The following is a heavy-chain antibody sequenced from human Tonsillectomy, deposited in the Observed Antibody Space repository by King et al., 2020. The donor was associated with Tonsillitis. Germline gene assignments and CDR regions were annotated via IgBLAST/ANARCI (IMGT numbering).Heavy chain of an antibody. CDR3: ARVVREAACTIYFTDH. CDR2: INHSGST. V-gene: IGHV4-34*01. CDR1: GGSFTDYY. Sequence: VQLQQWGAGLLKPSETLSLTCAVYGGSFTDYYWSWIRQPPGKGLEWIGEINHSGSTNYNPSLKSRVTISVDTSKNPFSLKLRSVSAADTAVYYCARVVREAACTIYFTDHWGQGTLVTVSS. D-gene: IGHD2-8*01. J-gene: IGHJ4*02.